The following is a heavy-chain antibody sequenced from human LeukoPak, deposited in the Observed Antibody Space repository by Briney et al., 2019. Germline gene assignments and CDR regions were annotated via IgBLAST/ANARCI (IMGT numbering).Heavy chain of an antibody. Sequence: SETLSLTCTVSGGSISSSSYYWGWIWRPPGKGLEWIGSIYHSGSTYYNPSLKSRVTISVDTSKNQFSLKLSSVTAADTAVYYCAREGEDIVVVLDWGQGTLVTVSS. CDR2: IYHSGST. D-gene: IGHD2-2*01. V-gene: IGHV4-39*07. J-gene: IGHJ4*02. CDR1: GGSISSSSYY. CDR3: AREGEDIVVVLD.